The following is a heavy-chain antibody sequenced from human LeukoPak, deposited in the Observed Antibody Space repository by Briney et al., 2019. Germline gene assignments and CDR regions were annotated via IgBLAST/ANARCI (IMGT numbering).Heavy chain of an antibody. Sequence: GASVKVSCRASGHTFTGYYMHWVRQAPGQGLEWMGWINPNSGGTNYAQKFQGRVTMTRDTSISTAYMELSRLRSDDTAVYYCAREVARDNYYDSSGYSFMGPENDYWGQGTLVTVSS. CDR1: GHTFTGYY. V-gene: IGHV1-2*02. D-gene: IGHD3-22*01. J-gene: IGHJ4*02. CDR3: AREVARDNYYDSSGYSFMGPENDY. CDR2: INPNSGGT.